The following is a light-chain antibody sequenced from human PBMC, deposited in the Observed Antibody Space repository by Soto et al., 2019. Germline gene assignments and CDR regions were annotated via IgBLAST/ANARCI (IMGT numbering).Light chain of an antibody. CDR3: LQYNNWTWT. CDR1: QSIGDT. CDR2: GAS. V-gene: IGKV3-15*01. Sequence: EIVMTQSPATQSVPPGGRATLSCRASQSIGDTLAWYQQKPGQAPRILIYGASSRVTGFPAMFIGSGSGTECTRPIRSLECGDVVVDYCLQYNNWTWTFRQGTKVDIK. J-gene: IGKJ1*01.